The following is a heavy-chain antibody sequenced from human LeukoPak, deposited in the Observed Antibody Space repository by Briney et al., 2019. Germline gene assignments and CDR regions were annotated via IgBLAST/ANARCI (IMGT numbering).Heavy chain of an antibody. V-gene: IGHV1-69*05. CDR3: ASPYYYDSSGYPDAFDI. CDR1: GGTFISYA. Sequence: SVKVSCKASGGTFISYAISWVRQAPGQGLEWMGRIIPIFGTANYAQKFQGRVTITTDESTSTAYMELSSLRSEDTAVYYCASPYYYDSSGYPDAFDIWGQGTMVTVSS. D-gene: IGHD3-22*01. CDR2: IIPIFGTA. J-gene: IGHJ3*02.